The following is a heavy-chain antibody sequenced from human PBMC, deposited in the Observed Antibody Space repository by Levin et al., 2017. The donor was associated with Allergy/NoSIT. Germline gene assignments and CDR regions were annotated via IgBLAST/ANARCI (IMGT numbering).Heavy chain of an antibody. J-gene: IGHJ4*02. CDR3: AKDGFSSGFIPGGRHD. CDR2: ISYDGSNK. D-gene: IGHD6-19*01. Sequence: HTGGSLRLSCAASGFTFSSYGMHWVRQAPGKGLEWVAVISYDGSNKYYADSVKGRFTISRDNSKNTLYLQMNSLRAEDTAVYYCAKDGFSSGFIPGGRHDWGQGTLVTVSS. V-gene: IGHV3-30*18. CDR1: GFTFSSYG.